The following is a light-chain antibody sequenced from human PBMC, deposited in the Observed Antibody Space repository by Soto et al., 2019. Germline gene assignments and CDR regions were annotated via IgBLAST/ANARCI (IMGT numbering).Light chain of an antibody. J-gene: IGLJ1*01. CDR2: LEGSGNY. V-gene: IGLV4-60*03. Sequence: QAVVTQSSSASASLGSSVKLTCTLSSGHSSYIIAWHQQQPGKAPRYLMKLEGSGNYNKGSGVPDRFSGSSSGADRYLTISNLQSEDEADYYCETWDSNTRVFGTGTKVTVL. CDR1: SGHSSYI. CDR3: ETWDSNTRV.